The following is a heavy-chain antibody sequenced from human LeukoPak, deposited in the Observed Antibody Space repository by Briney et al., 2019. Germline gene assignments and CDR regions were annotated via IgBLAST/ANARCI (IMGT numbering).Heavy chain of an antibody. D-gene: IGHD6-19*01. CDR1: GYSFTTYW. CDR2: IYPGDSDT. V-gene: IGHV5-51*01. CDR3: ARQLTYFSGWFEAFDI. J-gene: IGHJ3*02. Sequence: GESLQISCKGSGYSFTTYWIGWVRQMPGKGLEWMGVIYPGDSDTRYSPSFQGQVTISADKSITTAYLQWSSLKASDTAIYYCARQLTYFSGWFEAFDIWGQGTMVTVSS.